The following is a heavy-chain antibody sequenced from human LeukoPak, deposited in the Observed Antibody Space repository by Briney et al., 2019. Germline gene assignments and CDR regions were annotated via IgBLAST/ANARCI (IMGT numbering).Heavy chain of an antibody. V-gene: IGHV1-69*06. J-gene: IGHJ5*02. D-gene: IGHD6-13*01. CDR1: GGTFRSYA. CDR2: IIPIFGTA. Sequence: SVKVSCKASGGTFRSYAICWVRQAPGQGLEWMGRIIPIFGTANYAQKFQGRVTITADKSTSTAYMELSSLRSEDTAEYYCARVYSSPDGWFDPWGQGTLVTVSS. CDR3: ARVYSSPDGWFDP.